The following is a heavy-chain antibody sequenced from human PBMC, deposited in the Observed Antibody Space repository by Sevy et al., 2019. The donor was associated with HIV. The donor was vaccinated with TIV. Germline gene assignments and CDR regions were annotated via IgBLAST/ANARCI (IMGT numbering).Heavy chain of an antibody. D-gene: IGHD3-9*01. CDR3: ARDQLRYFDWLSTSYYYGMDV. CDR1: GFTFSSYS. J-gene: IGHJ6*02. CDR2: ISSSSSTI. Sequence: GGSLRLSCAASGFTFSSYSMNWVRQAPGKGLEWVSYISSSSSTIYYADSVKGRFTISRDNAKNSLYLQMNSLRAEDTAVYYCARDQLRYFDWLSTSYYYGMDVWGQGATVTVSS. V-gene: IGHV3-48*01.